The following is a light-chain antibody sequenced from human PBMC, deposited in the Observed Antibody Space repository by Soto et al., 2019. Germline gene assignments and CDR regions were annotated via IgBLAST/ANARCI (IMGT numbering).Light chain of an antibody. CDR1: QSITNY. CDR3: QQRYNWPVT. J-gene: IGKJ5*01. CDR2: ATS. V-gene: IGKV3-11*01. Sequence: IVFTQSPATLSLSPGERATLSCRASQSITNYLGWYQQKPGQAPRLLIYATSNRATGIPARFSGSGSGTDFTLTISSLEPEDFAVYYCQQRYNWPVTFGQGTRLEIK.